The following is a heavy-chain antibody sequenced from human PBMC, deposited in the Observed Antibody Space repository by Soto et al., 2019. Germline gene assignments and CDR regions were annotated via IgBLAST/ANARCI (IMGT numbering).Heavy chain of an antibody. CDR2: SSSSSSYI. CDR1: GFTFSSYS. J-gene: IGHJ4*02. Sequence: PGGSLRLSCAASGFTFSSYSMNCLRQAPGKGLEWVSSSSSSSSYIYYADSVNGRFTISIDNAKNSLYLQMNSLGAEHTAVSYYRRDMEDGYNPQRRHSDYWGQGTLVSVSS. CDR3: RRDMEDGYNPQRRHSDY. V-gene: IGHV3-21*01. D-gene: IGHD5-12*01.